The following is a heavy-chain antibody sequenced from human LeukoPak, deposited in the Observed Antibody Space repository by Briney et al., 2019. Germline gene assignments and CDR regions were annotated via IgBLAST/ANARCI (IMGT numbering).Heavy chain of an antibody. J-gene: IGHJ3*02. CDR2: INPNSGGT. Sequence: ASVKVSCKASGYTFTGYYMHWVRQAPGQGLEWMGWINPNSGGTNYAQKFQGWVTMTRDTSISTAYMELSRLRSDDTAVYYCATPIYYGSGPHAFDIWGQGTMVTVSS. V-gene: IGHV1-2*04. D-gene: IGHD3-10*01. CDR1: GYTFTGYY. CDR3: ATPIYYGSGPHAFDI.